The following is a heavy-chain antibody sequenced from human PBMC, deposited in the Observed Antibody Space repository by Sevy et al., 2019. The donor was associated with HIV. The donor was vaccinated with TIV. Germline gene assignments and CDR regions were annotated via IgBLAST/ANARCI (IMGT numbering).Heavy chain of an antibody. CDR2: INPNSGGT. J-gene: IGHJ4*02. V-gene: IGHV1-2*02. D-gene: IGHD5-18*01. CDR3: ARDLRLRGYSYGSLDY. CDR1: GYTFTGQY. Sequence: ASVKVSCKASGYTFTGQYIHWVRQAPGQGLEWMGWINPNSGGTNYRQDFQGRVTLTRDTSITTAYMELSGLKSDDTAVLYCARDLRLRGYSYGSLDYWGQGTLVTVSS.